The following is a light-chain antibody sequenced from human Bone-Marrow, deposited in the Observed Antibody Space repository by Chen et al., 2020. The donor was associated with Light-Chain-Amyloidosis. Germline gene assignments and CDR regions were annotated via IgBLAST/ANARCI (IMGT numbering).Light chain of an antibody. CDR1: NIGSTS. CDR3: QVWDRSSDRPV. Sequence: SVLAQPSSLSVAPRQTATSACGGNNIGSTSVHWYQQTPGQAPLLVVYDDSDRPSGIPERLSGSNSGNTATLTISRVEAGDEADYYCQVWDRSSDRPVFGGGTKLTVL. CDR2: DDS. V-gene: IGLV3-21*02. J-gene: IGLJ3*02.